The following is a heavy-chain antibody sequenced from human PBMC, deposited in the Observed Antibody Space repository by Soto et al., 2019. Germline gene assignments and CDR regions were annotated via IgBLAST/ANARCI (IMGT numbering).Heavy chain of an antibody. CDR3: ARGSGTGRGGILEAYEY. V-gene: IGHV1-2*02. CDR1: GYTFTDYF. CDR2: IKPSTGDT. Sequence: ASVKVSCKASGYTFTDYFIHWVRQASGQGLEWMGWIKPSTGDTKYAQDFQDRVTMTTDTSISTAYMELNSLMSDDTAVYYCARGSGTGRGGILEAYEYWGQGTQVTVSS. D-gene: IGHD2-15*01. J-gene: IGHJ4*02.